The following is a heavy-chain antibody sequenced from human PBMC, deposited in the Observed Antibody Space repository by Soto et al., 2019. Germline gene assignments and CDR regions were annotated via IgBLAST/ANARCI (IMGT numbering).Heavy chain of an antibody. Sequence: GASVKVSCKASGYNLINYDITWVRQAPGQGLEWMGWISAYNANAKYAQKLQGRVTMTRDTSASTAYMELSSLRSEDTAVYYCARDYLEGDFWSADHDAFDIWGQGTMVTVSS. CDR2: ISAYNANA. CDR3: ARDYLEGDFWSADHDAFDI. V-gene: IGHV1-18*01. CDR1: GYNLINYD. J-gene: IGHJ3*02. D-gene: IGHD3-3*01.